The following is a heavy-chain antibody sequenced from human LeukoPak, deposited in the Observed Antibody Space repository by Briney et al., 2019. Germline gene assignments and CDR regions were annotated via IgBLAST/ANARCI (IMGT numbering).Heavy chain of an antibody. D-gene: IGHD3-10*01. CDR2: ISYDGSNK. V-gene: IGHV3-30*18. CDR1: GFTFSSYG. CDR3: AKDPGYSYGSGSYPDY. J-gene: IGHJ4*02. Sequence: GGSLILSCAASGFTFSSYGMHWVRQAPGKGLEWVAVISYDGSNKYYADSVKGRFTISRDNSKNTLYLQMNSLRAEDTAVYYCAKDPGYSYGSGSYPDYWGQGTLVTVSS.